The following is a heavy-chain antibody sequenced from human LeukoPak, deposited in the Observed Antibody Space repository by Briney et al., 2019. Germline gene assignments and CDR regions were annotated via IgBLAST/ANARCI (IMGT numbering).Heavy chain of an antibody. V-gene: IGHV3-30*02. Sequence: GGSLRLSCAASGFTFSSYGMHWVRQAPGKGLEWVAFIRYDGSNKYYADSVKGRFTISRDNSKNTLYLQMNSLRAEDTAVYYSAKVSGSYLPNFDYWGQGTLVTVS. CDR1: GFTFSSYG. CDR2: IRYDGSNK. D-gene: IGHD2-15*01. CDR3: AKVSGSYLPNFDY. J-gene: IGHJ4*02.